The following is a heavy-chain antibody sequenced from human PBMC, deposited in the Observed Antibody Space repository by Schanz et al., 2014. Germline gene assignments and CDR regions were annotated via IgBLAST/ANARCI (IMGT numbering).Heavy chain of an antibody. CDR3: AKHLESPDIVGTIFDS. CDR2: ISGTGSTP. D-gene: IGHD5-12*01. Sequence: EVQLVESGGGLIQPGGSLRLSCAASGFSVSSNYAMSWVRQAPGKGLDWVSIISGTGSTPYYADSVKGRYTISRDNSKNTLYLQMNSLRAEDTAVYFCAKHLESPDIVGTIFDSWGQGTLVSVSS. V-gene: IGHV3-23*04. J-gene: IGHJ4*02. CDR1: GFSVSSNYA.